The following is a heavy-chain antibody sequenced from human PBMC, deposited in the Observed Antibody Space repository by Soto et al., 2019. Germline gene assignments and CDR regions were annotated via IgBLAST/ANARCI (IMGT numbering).Heavy chain of an antibody. CDR1: GLSLRTSGVG. D-gene: IGHD6-19*01. CDR2: IYWNDDK. V-gene: IGHV2-5*01. J-gene: IGHJ5*02. Sequence: SGPTLVNPTQTLTLTCIFSGLSLRTSGVGVGWIRQPPGKALEWLGFIYWNDDKRYSPSLKSGLTITKDTSKNQVVLTMTNMDPADTATYYCAKSGSSGWYGWFDPWGQGTLVTVSS. CDR3: AKSGSSGWYGWFDP.